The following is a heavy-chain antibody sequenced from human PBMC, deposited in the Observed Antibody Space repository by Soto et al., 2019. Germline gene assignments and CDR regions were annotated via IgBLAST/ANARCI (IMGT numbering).Heavy chain of an antibody. V-gene: IGHV3-30*18. Sequence: GGSLRLCCAASGFTFSSYSMNGVRQAPGKGLEWVSVITYDRSNKYYADSAKGRFTISRDNSKNTLYLQMNSLRAEDTAVYYCAKVFKAVAGYYYYYGMDVWGQGTTVTVSS. CDR3: AKVFKAVAGYYYYYGMDV. J-gene: IGHJ6*02. CDR2: ITYDRSNK. D-gene: IGHD6-19*01. CDR1: GFTFSSYS.